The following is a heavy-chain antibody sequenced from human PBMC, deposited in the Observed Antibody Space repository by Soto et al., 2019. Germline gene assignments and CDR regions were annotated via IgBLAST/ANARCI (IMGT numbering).Heavy chain of an antibody. CDR1: GYSFTTYW. V-gene: IGHV5-51*01. Sequence: PGESLKISCKASGYSFTTYWIGWVRQMPGKGLEWMGIIYPGDSDARYSPSFQGQVTFSVDESISTAYLQWSSLKASDTAMYYCARLQLSGLRLSCYNTVDAWGQGDLVTVSS. CDR2: IYPGDSDA. D-gene: IGHD3-3*01. CDR3: ARLQLSGLRLSCYNTVDA. J-gene: IGHJ5*02.